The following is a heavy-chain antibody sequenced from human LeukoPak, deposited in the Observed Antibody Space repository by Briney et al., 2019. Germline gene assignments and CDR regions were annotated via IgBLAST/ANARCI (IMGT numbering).Heavy chain of an antibody. J-gene: IGHJ5*02. D-gene: IGHD6-19*01. CDR3: ARAIDSSGWRNWFDP. V-gene: IGHV3-23*01. Sequence: GGSLRLSCAASGFTFSSYAMTWVRQAPGKGLQWVSTISVSGENTYYADSVKGRFTISRDNAKNSLYLQMNSLRAEDTAVYYCARAIDSSGWRNWFDPWGQGTLVTVSS. CDR2: ISVSGENT. CDR1: GFTFSSYA.